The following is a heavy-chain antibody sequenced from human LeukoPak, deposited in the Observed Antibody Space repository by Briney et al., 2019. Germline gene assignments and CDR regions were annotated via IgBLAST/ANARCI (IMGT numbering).Heavy chain of an antibody. V-gene: IGHV3-30*02. J-gene: IGHJ4*02. CDR1: GFPFTKYG. CDR2: IRDTGKNT. Sequence: GGSLRLSCAASGFPFTKYGMHWVRQAPGKGLEWVAFIRDTGKNTYYADSVKGRFTTSRDTSKNTLYLQMNSLRTEDTSVYYCAKDSGTWNVDYWGQGTLVTVSS. CDR3: AKDSGTWNVDY. D-gene: IGHD1-1*01.